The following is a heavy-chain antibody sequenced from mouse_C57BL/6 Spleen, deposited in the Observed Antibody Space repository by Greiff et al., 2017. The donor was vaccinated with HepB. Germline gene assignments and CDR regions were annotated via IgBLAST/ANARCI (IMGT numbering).Heavy chain of an antibody. D-gene: IGHD1-1*02. CDR3: ASSYGPGAFAY. CDR2: ISYDGSN. J-gene: IGHJ3*01. Sequence: EVQLVESGPGLVKPSQSLSLTCSVTGYSITSCYYWNWIRQFPGNKLEWMGYISYDGSNNYNPSLKNRISITRDTSKNQFFLKLNSVTTEDTATYYCASSYGPGAFAYWGQGTLVTVSA. CDR1: GYSITSCYY. V-gene: IGHV3-6*01.